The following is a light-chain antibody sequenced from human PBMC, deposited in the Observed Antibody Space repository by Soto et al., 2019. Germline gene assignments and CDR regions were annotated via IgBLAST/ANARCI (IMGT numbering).Light chain of an antibody. CDR1: QSVSSN. CDR2: GAS. CDR3: QQYNDWPRT. Sequence: EIVMTQSPATLSVSPGERATLSCRASQSVSSNLAWYQQKPGLAPRLLIYGASTRATGIPARFSGSGSGTEFTFTISSLQSEDFAVYYCQQYNDWPRTFGQGTKVEIQ. V-gene: IGKV3-15*01. J-gene: IGKJ1*01.